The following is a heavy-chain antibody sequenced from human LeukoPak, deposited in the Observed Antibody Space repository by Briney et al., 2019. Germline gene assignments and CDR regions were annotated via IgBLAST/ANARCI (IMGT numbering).Heavy chain of an antibody. V-gene: IGHV3-48*01. Sequence: GGSLRLSCAASGFTFSSYSMNWVRQAPGKGLEWVSYISSSSSTIYYADSVKGRFTISRDNVKNSLYLQMNSLRADDTAVYYCAKDRSAVRGAPEYFDYWGQGTLVTVSS. CDR2: ISSSSSTI. J-gene: IGHJ4*02. CDR3: AKDRSAVRGAPEYFDY. CDR1: GFTFSSYS. D-gene: IGHD3-10*01.